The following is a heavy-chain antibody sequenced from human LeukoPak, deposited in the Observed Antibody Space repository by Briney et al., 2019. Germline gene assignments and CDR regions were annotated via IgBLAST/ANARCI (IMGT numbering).Heavy chain of an antibody. J-gene: IGHJ3*02. V-gene: IGHV1-2*02. CDR2: VNPNSGGT. CDR1: GYTFTGYY. Sequence: GASVKVSCKASGYTFTGYYTHWVRQAPGQGLEWMGWVNPNSGGTNYAQKFQGRVTMTRDTSISTAYMELSRLRSDDTAVYYCAREGYYYGSGSSYRSGAFDIWGQGTMVTVSS. D-gene: IGHD3-10*01. CDR3: AREGYYYGSGSSYRSGAFDI.